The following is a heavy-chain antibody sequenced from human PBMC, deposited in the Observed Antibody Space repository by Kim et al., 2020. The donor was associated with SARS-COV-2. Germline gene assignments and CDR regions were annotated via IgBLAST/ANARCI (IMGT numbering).Heavy chain of an antibody. V-gene: IGHV4-61*01. Sequence: SETLSLTCTVSGGSVSSGSYYWSWIRQPPGKGLEWIGYIYYSGSTNYNPSLKSRVTISVDTSKNQFSLKLSSVTAADTAVYYCARGPYLEVDYFQHWGQGTLVTVSS. CDR2: IYYSGST. J-gene: IGHJ1*01. D-gene: IGHD5-12*01. CDR3: ARGPYLEVDYFQH. CDR1: GGSVSSGSYY.